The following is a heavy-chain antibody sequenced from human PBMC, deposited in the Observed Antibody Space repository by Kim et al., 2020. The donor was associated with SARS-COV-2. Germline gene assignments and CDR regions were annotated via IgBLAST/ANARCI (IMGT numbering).Heavy chain of an antibody. V-gene: IGHV7-4-1*02. Sequence: ASVKVSCKSSGYTFTSYAMNWARQAPGQGLELMGCINTNTGNPTYAQGFTGWFVFSLDTSVSTAYLQISSLKAEDTSVYYCAREGETYGDYVHYLGQGTL. D-gene: IGHD4-17*01. J-gene: IGHJ4*02. CDR2: INTNTGNP. CDR1: GYTFTSYA. CDR3: AREGETYGDYVHY.